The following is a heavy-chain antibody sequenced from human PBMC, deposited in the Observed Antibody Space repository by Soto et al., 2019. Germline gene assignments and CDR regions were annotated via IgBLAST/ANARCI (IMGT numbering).Heavy chain of an antibody. J-gene: IGHJ4*02. CDR2: IYSGGST. Sequence: GGSLRLSCAASGFTVSSNYMSWVRQAPGKGLGWVSVIYSGGSTYYADSVKGRFTISRDNSKNTLYLQMNSLRAEDTAVYYCATTPLRLGYFDYWGQGTLVTVSS. CDR1: GFTVSSNY. V-gene: IGHV3-53*01. CDR3: ATTPLRLGYFDY.